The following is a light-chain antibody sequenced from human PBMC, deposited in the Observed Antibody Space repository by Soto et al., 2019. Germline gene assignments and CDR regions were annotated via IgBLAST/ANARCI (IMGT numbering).Light chain of an antibody. Sequence: DIQMTQSPSTLSASIGDRVTITCRASQSISKWLAWHQQKPGKAPKLLIYDASSLQSGVPPRFSGTGSGTDFTLTIRSLQPDDIATYYCQQYSSYSACTFGEGTKVDIK. CDR1: QSISKW. CDR2: DAS. J-gene: IGKJ1*01. CDR3: QQYSSYSACT. V-gene: IGKV1-5*01.